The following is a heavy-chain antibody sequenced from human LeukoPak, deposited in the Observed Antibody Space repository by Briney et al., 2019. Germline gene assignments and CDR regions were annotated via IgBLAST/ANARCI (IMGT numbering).Heavy chain of an antibody. D-gene: IGHD3-10*01. CDR3: ARDLWFGELSYGMDV. J-gene: IGHJ6*02. V-gene: IGHV3-7*01. CDR1: GFNFNTYW. Sequence: GGSLRLSCAATGFNFNTYWMSWVRQAPGKGLEWVANIKQDGSEKYYVDSVKGRFTISRDNAKNSLYLQMNSLRAEDTAVYYCARDLWFGELSYGMDVWGQGTTVTVSS. CDR2: IKQDGSEK.